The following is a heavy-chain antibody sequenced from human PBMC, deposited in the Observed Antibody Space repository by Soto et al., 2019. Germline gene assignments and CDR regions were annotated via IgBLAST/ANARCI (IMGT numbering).Heavy chain of an antibody. CDR2: MYNTGST. V-gene: IGHV4-59*01. Sequence: QVQLQESGPGLVKPSETLSLTCTVSGGTISRYYWSWIRQPPGKGLEWIGYMYNTGSTVYNPSFKSRVTISVDTSKQQLTLKLNSVTAADTAVYYCARDLWGYCGTDCYPLDVWGQGTTVTVSS. J-gene: IGHJ6*02. D-gene: IGHD2-21*02. CDR3: ARDLWGYCGTDCYPLDV. CDR1: GGTISRYY.